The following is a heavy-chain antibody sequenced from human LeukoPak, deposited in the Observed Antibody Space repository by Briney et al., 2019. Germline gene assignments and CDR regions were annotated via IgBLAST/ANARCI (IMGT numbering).Heavy chain of an antibody. Sequence: PGGSLRLSCAASGFTFSTFAMSWVRQSPEKGLEWVSTISGSGGSTFYADSVKGRFTISRDNSKSTLYLQMNSLRAEDTAVYYCARDSRDIAWYFDFWGQGTLVTVSS. D-gene: IGHD2-15*01. CDR2: ISGSGGST. J-gene: IGHJ4*02. V-gene: IGHV3-23*01. CDR3: ARDSRDIAWYFDF. CDR1: GFTFSTFA.